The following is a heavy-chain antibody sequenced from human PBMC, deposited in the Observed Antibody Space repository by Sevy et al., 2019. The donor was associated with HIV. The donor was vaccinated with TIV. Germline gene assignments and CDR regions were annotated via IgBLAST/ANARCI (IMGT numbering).Heavy chain of an antibody. CDR1: GFTFSSYW. CDR3: ARDWLYVPSKLELLGGMDV. V-gene: IGHV3-7*01. Sequence: GGSLRLSCAASGFTFSSYWMSWVRQAPGKGLEWVANIKQDGSEKYYVDSVKGRFTISRDNAKNSLYLQMNSLRAEDTAVDYCARDWLYVPSKLELLGGMDVWGQGTTVTVSS. CDR2: IKQDGSEK. J-gene: IGHJ6*02. D-gene: IGHD1-7*01.